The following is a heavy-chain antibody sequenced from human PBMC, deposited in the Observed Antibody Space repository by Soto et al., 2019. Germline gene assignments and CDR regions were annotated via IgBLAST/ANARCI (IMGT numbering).Heavy chain of an antibody. D-gene: IGHD2-2*01. Sequence: PGGSLRLSCAASGFTFSSYGMHWVRQAPGKGLEWVAVISYDGSNKYYADSVKGRFTISRDNSKNTLYLQMNSLRAEDTAVYYCATFIVVVPAANDAFDIWGQGTMVTVSS. J-gene: IGHJ3*02. CDR1: GFTFSSYG. V-gene: IGHV3-30*03. CDR2: ISYDGSNK. CDR3: ATFIVVVPAANDAFDI.